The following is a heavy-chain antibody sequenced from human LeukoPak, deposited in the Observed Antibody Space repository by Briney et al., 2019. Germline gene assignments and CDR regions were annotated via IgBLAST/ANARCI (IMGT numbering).Heavy chain of an antibody. CDR3: ARDQFRSSFDY. V-gene: IGHV4-34*01. D-gene: IGHD2-2*01. CDR2: INHSGST. CDR1: GGSFSGYY. Sequence: SETLSLTCAVYGGSFSGYYWSWIRQPPGKGLEWIGEINHSGSTNYNPSLKSRVTISVDTSKNQFSLKLTSVTAADTAVYYCARDQFRSSFDYWGQGTLVTVSS. J-gene: IGHJ4*02.